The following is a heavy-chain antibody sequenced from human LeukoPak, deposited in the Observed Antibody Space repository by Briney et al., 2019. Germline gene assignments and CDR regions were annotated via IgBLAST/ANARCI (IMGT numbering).Heavy chain of an antibody. CDR3: ARDLKWGWYFDL. CDR2: IYASGLT. J-gene: IGHJ2*01. CDR1: GGSISTYY. Sequence: SETLSLTCTASGGSISTYYWHWVRQPAGKGLVWIGRIYASGLTNYNPSLKSRVTMSVDTSKNQFSLTPTSMTAADTAVYFCARDLKWGWYFDLWGRGTLVSVSS. V-gene: IGHV4-4*07. D-gene: IGHD1-26*01.